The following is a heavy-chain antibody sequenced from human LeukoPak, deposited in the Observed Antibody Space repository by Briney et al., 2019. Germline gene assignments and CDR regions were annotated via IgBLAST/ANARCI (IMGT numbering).Heavy chain of an antibody. CDR3: ARDAVDTANAV. CDR2: INSDGSIT. J-gene: IGHJ6*02. Sequence: PGGSLRLSCAASGFTFSSSRMNWVRQAPGKGLVWVSHINSDGSITSYADSVKGRFTISRDNAKNTLYLQMNSLRAEDTAVYYCARDAVDTANAVWGQGTTVTVSS. V-gene: IGHV3-74*01. CDR1: GFTFSSSR. D-gene: IGHD5-18*01.